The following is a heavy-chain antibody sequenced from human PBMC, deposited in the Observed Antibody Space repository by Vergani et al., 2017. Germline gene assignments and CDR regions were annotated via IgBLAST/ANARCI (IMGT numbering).Heavy chain of an antibody. Sequence: QVQLVQSGAEVKKPGASVKVSCKASGYTFTGYYMHWVRQAPGQGLEWMGWINPNSGGTNYAQKFQGRVTMTRDTSISTAYMELSRLRSDDTAVYYCARVPHYDILTGWPYYYYMDVWGKGTTVTVSS. V-gene: IGHV1-2*02. CDR2: INPNSGGT. CDR1: GYTFTGYY. J-gene: IGHJ6*03. D-gene: IGHD3-9*01. CDR3: ARVPHYDILTGWPYYYYMDV.